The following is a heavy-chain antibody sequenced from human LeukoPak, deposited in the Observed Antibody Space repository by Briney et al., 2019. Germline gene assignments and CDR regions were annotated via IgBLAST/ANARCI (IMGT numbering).Heavy chain of an antibody. CDR3: ATRDQSRTYMVPLDS. Sequence: SETLSLTCAVYGVSISSDNWWTWVRQSPGKGLEWIGETHRSGDTKYNPSLNGRATMSRDIPKNHLSLNLNSVTAADTAMYYCATRDQSRTYMVPLDSWGQGTLVTVSS. CDR2: THRSGDT. CDR1: GVSISSDNW. V-gene: IGHV4-4*02. D-gene: IGHD3-10*01. J-gene: IGHJ4*02.